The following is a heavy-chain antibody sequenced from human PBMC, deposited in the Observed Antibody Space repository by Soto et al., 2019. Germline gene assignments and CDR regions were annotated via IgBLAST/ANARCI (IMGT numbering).Heavy chain of an antibody. CDR3: ARERSWSQTHDY. CDR2: IYYSGST. Sequence: SETLSLTCTVSGGSISSGDYYWSWIRQPPGKGLEWIGYIYYSGSTYYNPSLKSRVTISVDTSKNQFSLKLSSVTAADTAVYYCARERSWSQTHDYWGQGTLVTVST. V-gene: IGHV4-30-4*01. J-gene: IGHJ4*02. D-gene: IGHD6-13*01. CDR1: GGSISSGDYY.